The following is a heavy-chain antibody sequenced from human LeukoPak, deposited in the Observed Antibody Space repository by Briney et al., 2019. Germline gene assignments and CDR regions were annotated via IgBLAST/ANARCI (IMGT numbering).Heavy chain of an antibody. CDR2: ISSSGSTI. CDR1: GFTFSSYE. CDR3: AREGSYYFDY. Sequence: GGSLRLSCAASGFTFSSYEIICVRQAPGKGLEWVSYISSSGSTIFYADSVKGRFTISRDNAKNSVYLQMNSLRAEDTAVYSCAREGSYYFDYWGQGTLVTVSS. D-gene: IGHD1-26*01. V-gene: IGHV3-48*03. J-gene: IGHJ4*02.